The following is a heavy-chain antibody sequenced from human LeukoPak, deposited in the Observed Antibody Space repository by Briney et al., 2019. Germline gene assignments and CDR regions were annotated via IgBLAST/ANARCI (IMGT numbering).Heavy chain of an antibody. Sequence: ASVKVSCKASVYTFTSYGISWVRQAPGQGLEWMGWISAYNGNTNYAQKLQGRVTMTTDTSTSTAYMEQRSLRSDDTAVYYCARVVAAAKLYFYGMDVWGQGTTVTVSS. D-gene: IGHD2-15*01. J-gene: IGHJ6*02. CDR2: ISAYNGNT. CDR1: VYTFTSYG. CDR3: ARVVAAAKLYFYGMDV. V-gene: IGHV1-18*01.